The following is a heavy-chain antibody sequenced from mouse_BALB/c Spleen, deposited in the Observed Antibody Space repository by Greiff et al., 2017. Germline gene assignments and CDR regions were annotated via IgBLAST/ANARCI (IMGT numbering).Heavy chain of an antibody. J-gene: IGHJ2*01. CDR2: INPYNDGT. V-gene: IGHV1-14*01. Sequence: EVQLQQSGPELVKPGASVKMSCKASGYTFTSYVMHWVKQKPGQGLEWIGYINPYNDGTKYNEKFKGKATLTSDKSSSTAYMELSSLTSEDSAVYYCAREGLRREGYFDYWGQGTTLTVSS. D-gene: IGHD2-2*01. CDR3: AREGLRREGYFDY. CDR1: GYTFTSYV.